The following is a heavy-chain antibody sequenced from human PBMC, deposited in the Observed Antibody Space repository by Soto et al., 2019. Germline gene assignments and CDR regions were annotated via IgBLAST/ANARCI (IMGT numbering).Heavy chain of an antibody. Sequence: QVQLVQSGAEVKKPGSSVKVSCKASGGTFSSYAISWVRQAPGQGLEWMGGIIPIFGTANYAQKFQGRVTITADESTSTAYMELSSLRSEDTAGYYCATYADIVLVPAAIPQLSMDVWGQGTTVTVSS. CDR2: IIPIFGTA. CDR3: ATYADIVLVPAAIPQLSMDV. CDR1: GGTFSSYA. V-gene: IGHV1-69*12. J-gene: IGHJ6*02. D-gene: IGHD2-2*01.